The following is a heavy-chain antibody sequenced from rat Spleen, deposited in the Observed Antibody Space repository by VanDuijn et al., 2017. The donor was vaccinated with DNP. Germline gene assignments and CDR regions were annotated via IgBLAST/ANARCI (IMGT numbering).Heavy chain of an antibody. J-gene: IGHJ4*01. CDR2: INTDGGTT. CDR1: GFTFSGYW. Sequence: EVQLVETGGGLVQPGRSLKLSCVASGFTFSGYWMYWIRQAPGKGLEWVASINTDGGTTYYPDSVKGRFTISRDGAKSTLFLQMDSLRSEDTATYDCARDQAGYNYGAMDAWGQGTSVTVSS. D-gene: IGHD1-4*01. CDR3: ARDQAGYNYGAMDA. V-gene: IGHV5-58*01.